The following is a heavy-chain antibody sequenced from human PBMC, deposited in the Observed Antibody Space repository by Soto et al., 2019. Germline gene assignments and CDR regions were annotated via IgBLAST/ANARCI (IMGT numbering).Heavy chain of an antibody. Sequence: QVQLVQSGAEVKKPGSSVKVSCKASGGTFSSYAISWVRQAPGQGLEWMGGIIPIFGTANYAQKFQGRVTITADESTRTAYMEPRSLRSEDTAVYYCARLRGIAVAGSGVPPSAYWGKGTLVTVSS. V-gene: IGHV1-69*12. CDR3: ARLRGIAVAGSGVPPSAY. J-gene: IGHJ4*02. CDR2: IIPIFGTA. D-gene: IGHD6-19*01. CDR1: GGTFSSYA.